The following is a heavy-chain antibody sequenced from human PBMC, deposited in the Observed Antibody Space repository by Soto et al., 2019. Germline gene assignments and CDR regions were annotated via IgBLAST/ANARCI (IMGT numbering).Heavy chain of an antibody. D-gene: IGHD4-17*01. V-gene: IGHV4-38-2*02. CDR1: GYSISSGYY. J-gene: IGHJ6*04. CDR3: ARDPLYAYFGIDV. Sequence: PSETLSLTCAVSGYSISSGYYWGWIRQPPGKGLEWIGSIYHSGSTYYNPSLKSRVTISVDTSKNQFSLKLSSVTAADTAVYYCARDPLYAYFGIDVWGKGTTVTVSS. CDR2: IYHSGST.